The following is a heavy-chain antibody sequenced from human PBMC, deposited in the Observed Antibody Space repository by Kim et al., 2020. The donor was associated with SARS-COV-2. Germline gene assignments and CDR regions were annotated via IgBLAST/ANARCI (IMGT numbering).Heavy chain of an antibody. D-gene: IGHD4-17*01. CDR3: ARVRYGDYLDDYYYGMDV. CDR1: GGSISSSNW. J-gene: IGHJ6*02. CDR2: IYHSGST. Sequence: SETLSLTCAVSGGSISSSNWWSWVRQPPGKGLEWIGEIYHSGSTNYNPSLKSRVTISVDKSKNQFSPKLSSVTAADTAVYYCARVRYGDYLDDYYYGMDVWGQGTTVTVSS. V-gene: IGHV4-4*02.